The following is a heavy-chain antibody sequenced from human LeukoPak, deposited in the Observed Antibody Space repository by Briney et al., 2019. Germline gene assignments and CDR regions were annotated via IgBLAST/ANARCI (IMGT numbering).Heavy chain of an antibody. D-gene: IGHD2-2*01. CDR1: GYTFTSYG. V-gene: IGHV1-18*01. J-gene: IGHJ5*02. CDR2: INAYNGNT. CDR3: ARTGWAIVVVPAAIDDYWFDP. Sequence: ASVKVSCKASGYTFTSYGISWVRQAPGQGLEWMGWINAYNGNTNYAQKLQGRVTMTTDTSTSTAYMELRSLRSDDTAVYYCARTGWAIVVVPAAIDDYWFDPWGQGTLVTVSS.